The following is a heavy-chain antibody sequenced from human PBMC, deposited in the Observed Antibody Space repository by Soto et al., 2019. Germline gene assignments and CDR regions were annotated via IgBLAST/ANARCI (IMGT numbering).Heavy chain of an antibody. Sequence: SETLSLTCTVSGGSISSSSYYWGWIRQPPGKGLEWIGSIYYSGSTYYNPSLKSRVTISVDTSKNQFSLKLSSVTAADTAVYYCASYYYDILTGPYYFDYWGQGTLVTVSS. J-gene: IGHJ4*02. CDR2: IYYSGST. CDR1: GGSISSSSYY. CDR3: ASYYYDILTGPYYFDY. V-gene: IGHV4-39*01. D-gene: IGHD3-9*01.